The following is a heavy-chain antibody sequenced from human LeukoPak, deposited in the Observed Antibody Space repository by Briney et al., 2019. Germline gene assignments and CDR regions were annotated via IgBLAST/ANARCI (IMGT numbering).Heavy chain of an antibody. D-gene: IGHD3-9*01. V-gene: IGHV1-18*01. CDR3: ARYPYYYDILTGYQPTYYFDY. CDR1: GYTFTSSG. Sequence: ASVKVSYKASGYTFTSSGISSVRQAPRQGLEWMRWISAYNGNTNYAQKLQGRVTMTTDTSTSTAYMELRSLRSDDTAVYCCARYPYYYDILTGYQPTYYFDYWGQGTLVTVSS. CDR2: ISAYNGNT. J-gene: IGHJ4*02.